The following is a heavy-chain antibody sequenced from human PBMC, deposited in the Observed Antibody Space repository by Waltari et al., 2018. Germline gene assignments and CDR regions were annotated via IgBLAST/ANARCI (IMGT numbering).Heavy chain of an antibody. Sequence: QMHLVESGGGVVQPGRSLSLSCAASGFTFRSYGIPWARQAPGKGLEWVALISYDGSNKYYADSVKGRFTIARDNSKNTLYLQMSSLRAEDTAVYYCAKVSGSIRDRRGSPPGDYWGQGTLVTVSS. CDR2: ISYDGSNK. J-gene: IGHJ4*02. D-gene: IGHD3-10*01. CDR3: AKVSGSIRDRRGSPPGDY. V-gene: IGHV3-30*18. CDR1: GFTFRSYG.